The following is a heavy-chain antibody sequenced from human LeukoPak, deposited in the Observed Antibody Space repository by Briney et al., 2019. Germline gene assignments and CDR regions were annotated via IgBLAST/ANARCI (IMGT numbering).Heavy chain of an antibody. CDR1: GFSFSNYW. J-gene: IGHJ3*02. Sequence: GGSLRLSCSASGFSFSNYWMTWVRQAPGKGLELVANIKQDGSEKYYVDSVRGRFTMSRDNAKNSLYLQVNSLRAEDTAVYYCARGSRLGVVERDAFGIWGQGTMVTVSS. D-gene: IGHD3-3*01. CDR3: ARGSRLGVVERDAFGI. V-gene: IGHV3-7*01. CDR2: IKQDGSEK.